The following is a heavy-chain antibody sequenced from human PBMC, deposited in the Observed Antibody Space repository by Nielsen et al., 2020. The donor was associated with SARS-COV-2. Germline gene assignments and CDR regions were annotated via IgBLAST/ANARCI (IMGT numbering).Heavy chain of an antibody. CDR3: AKDIHRGYCSGCSAFDI. V-gene: IGHV3-30*18. CDR2: ISYDGSNK. J-gene: IGHJ3*02. D-gene: IGHD2-15*01. CDR1: GFTFSSYG. Sequence: GGSLRLSCAASGFTFSSYGMHWVRQAPGKGLEWVAVISYDGSNKYYADSVKGRFTISRDNAKNSLYLQMNSLRAEDTALYYCAKDIHRGYCSGCSAFDIWGQGTMVTVSS.